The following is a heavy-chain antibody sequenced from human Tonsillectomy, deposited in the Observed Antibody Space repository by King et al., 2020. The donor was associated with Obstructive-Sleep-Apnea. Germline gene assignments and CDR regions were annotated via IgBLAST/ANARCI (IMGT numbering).Heavy chain of an antibody. CDR3: ARGPNYCSSTSCYGIGFDY. CDR2: IYHSGST. Sequence: QLQESGPGLVKPSGTLSLTCAVSGGSISSSNWWSWVRQPPGKGLEWIGEIYHSGSTNYNPSLKSRVTISVEKSKNQFSLKLSSVTAADTAVYYCARGPNYCSSTSCYGIGFDYWGQGTLVTVSS. D-gene: IGHD2-2*01. CDR1: GGSISSSNW. V-gene: IGHV4-4*02. J-gene: IGHJ4*02.